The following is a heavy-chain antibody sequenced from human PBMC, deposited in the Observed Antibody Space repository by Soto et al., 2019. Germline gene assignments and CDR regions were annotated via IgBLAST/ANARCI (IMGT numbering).Heavy chain of an antibody. CDR1: GFTFSSYA. V-gene: IGHV3-23*01. Sequence: GGFLRLSCAASGFTFSSYAMSWVRQAPGKGLEWVSAISGSGGSTYYADSVKGRFTISRDNSKNTLYLQMNSLRAEDTAVYYCAKGPYSGYDRHWGQGTLVTVSS. CDR2: ISGSGGST. CDR3: AKGPYSGYDRH. J-gene: IGHJ4*02. D-gene: IGHD5-12*01.